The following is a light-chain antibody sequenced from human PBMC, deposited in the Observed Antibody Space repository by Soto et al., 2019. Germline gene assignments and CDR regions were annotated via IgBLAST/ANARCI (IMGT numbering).Light chain of an antibody. Sequence: EIVLAQSPGTLSLSPGESATLSCRASQSVSSSFLAWYQQKAGQAPRLLIYGASRRATGFPDRFSGSGSGTDFTLTISRLEPEDFAVYYCQQYVSSPWAFGQGTKVDIK. J-gene: IGKJ1*01. CDR2: GAS. CDR3: QQYVSSPWA. CDR1: QSVSSSF. V-gene: IGKV3-20*01.